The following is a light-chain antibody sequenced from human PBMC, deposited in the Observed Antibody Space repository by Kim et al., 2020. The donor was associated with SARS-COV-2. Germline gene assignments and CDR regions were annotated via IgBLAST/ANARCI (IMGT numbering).Light chain of an antibody. CDR1: PGAGTSGHY. CDR2: DAT. V-gene: IGLV7-46*01. J-gene: IGLJ3*02. CDR3: LVSYPDARV. Sequence: PGRTVTRNCGASPGAGTSGHYPFWFQQKPGQAPQTLIYDATNRHSWTPARFSGSLLGGKAALTLSGARPEDEADYYCLVSYPDARVFGGGTQLTVL.